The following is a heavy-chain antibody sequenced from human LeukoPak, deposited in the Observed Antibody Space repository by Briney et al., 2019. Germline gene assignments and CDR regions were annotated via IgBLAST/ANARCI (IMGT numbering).Heavy chain of an antibody. CDR2: IIPIFGTA. J-gene: IGHJ3*02. V-gene: IGHV1-69*05. Sequence: SVKVSCKASGGTFSSYAISWVRQAPGQGPEWMGGIIPIFGTANYAQKFQGRVTITTDESTSTAYMELSSLRSEDTAVYYCARPRGDSGSYFFSDAFDIWGQGTMVTVSS. CDR1: GGTFSSYA. D-gene: IGHD1-26*01. CDR3: ARPRGDSGSYFFSDAFDI.